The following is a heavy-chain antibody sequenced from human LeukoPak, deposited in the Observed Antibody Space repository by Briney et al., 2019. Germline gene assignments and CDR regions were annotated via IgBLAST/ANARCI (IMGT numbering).Heavy chain of an antibody. D-gene: IGHD5-12*01. CDR2: IYYSGST. CDR3: ARLLSGYSAARAFDI. V-gene: IGHV4-59*11. Sequence: SETLSLTCTVSGGSISSHYWTWVRQPPGKGLQWIGYIYYSGSTSYTPSLKSRVTISVDTSKNQFSLKLTSVNDADTAMYYCARLLSGYSAARAFDIWGQGTMVTVSS. CDR1: GGSISSHY. J-gene: IGHJ3*02.